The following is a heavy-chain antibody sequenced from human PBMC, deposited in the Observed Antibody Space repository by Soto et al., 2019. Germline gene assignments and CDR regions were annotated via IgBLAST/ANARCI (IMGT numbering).Heavy chain of an antibody. CDR3: ASLSYGRLISFDY. D-gene: IGHD5-18*01. CDR1: GGSISSGDYY. V-gene: IGHV4-30-4*01. J-gene: IGHJ4*02. Sequence: SETLSLTCTVSGGSISSGDYYWSWIRQPPGKGLEWIGYIYYSGSTYYNPSLKSRVTISVDTSKNRFSLKLSSVTAADTAVYYCASLSYGRLISFDYWGQGTLVTVSS. CDR2: IYYSGST.